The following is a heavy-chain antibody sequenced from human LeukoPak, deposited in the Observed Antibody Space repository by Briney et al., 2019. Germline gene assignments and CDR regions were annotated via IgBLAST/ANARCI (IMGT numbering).Heavy chain of an antibody. CDR3: VKSAQYSSAWFTGCFDY. CDR1: GYTFSYYY. Sequence: ASVTVSCKASGYTFSYYYLHWVRQAPGQGLEWMGWINPNSGDTHYAQMFQGRVTLTRDTSINTAHMELRRLRFDDTAVYYCVKSAQYSSAWFTGCFDYWGQGAQVTVSS. D-gene: IGHD4-11*01. J-gene: IGHJ4*02. V-gene: IGHV1-2*02. CDR2: INPNSGDT.